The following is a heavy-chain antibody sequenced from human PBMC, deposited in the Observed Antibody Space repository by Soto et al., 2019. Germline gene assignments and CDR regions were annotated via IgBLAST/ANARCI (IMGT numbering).Heavy chain of an antibody. CDR3: ARDKITGLFDY. Sequence: TLYLTCTVSGGTISSGGYSWSWIRQPPGKGLEWIGYIYHSGSTNYNPSLKSRVTISVDTSKNQFSLKLTSVTAADTAVYYCARDKITGLFDYWGQGTLVTVSS. CDR1: GGTISSGGYS. J-gene: IGHJ4*02. D-gene: IGHD2-8*02. V-gene: IGHV4-30-2*01. CDR2: IYHSGST.